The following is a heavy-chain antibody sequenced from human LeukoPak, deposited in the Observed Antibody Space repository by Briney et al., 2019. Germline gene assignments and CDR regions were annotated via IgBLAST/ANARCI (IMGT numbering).Heavy chain of an antibody. J-gene: IGHJ4*02. CDR2: ISGSGGTT. V-gene: IGHV3-23*01. CDR1: GFTFSSYA. CDR3: AKSRYCSSTSCQIDY. Sequence: PGGSLRLSCAASGFTFSSYAMSWVRQAPGKGLEWVSVISGSGGTTYYADSVEGRFTISRDNSKNTLYLQMNSLRAEDTAVYYCAKSRYCSSTSCQIDYWGQGTLVTVSS. D-gene: IGHD2-2*01.